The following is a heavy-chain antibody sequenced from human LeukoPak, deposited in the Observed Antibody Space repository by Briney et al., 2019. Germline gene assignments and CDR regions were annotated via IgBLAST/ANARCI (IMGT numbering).Heavy chain of an antibody. J-gene: IGHJ5*02. CDR3: AKDGNWASVS. D-gene: IGHD7-27*01. V-gene: IGHV3-30*02. CDR1: GFTFS. Sequence: GGSLRLSCVGSGFTFSVHWVRQVPGKGLEWLTFIRHDGTDQRYADSVRGRFTISRDNSKNTVYLQMNSLRPGDTALYYCAKDGNWASVSWGQGTLVTVSS. CDR2: IRHDGTDQ.